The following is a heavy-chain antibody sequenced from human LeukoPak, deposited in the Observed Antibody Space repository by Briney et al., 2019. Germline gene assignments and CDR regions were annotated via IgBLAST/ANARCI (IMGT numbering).Heavy chain of an antibody. CDR1: GFTFSSYA. CDR3: AKGRYYNILTGYYVRRGLDY. V-gene: IGHV3-30*04. Sequence: GGSLRLSCAASGFTFSSYAMHWVRQAPGKGQEWVAVISYDGSNKYYADSVKGRFTISRDNSKNTLYLQMNSLRAEDTAVYYCAKGRYYNILTGYYVRRGLDYWGQGTLVTVSS. D-gene: IGHD3-9*01. CDR2: ISYDGSNK. J-gene: IGHJ4*02.